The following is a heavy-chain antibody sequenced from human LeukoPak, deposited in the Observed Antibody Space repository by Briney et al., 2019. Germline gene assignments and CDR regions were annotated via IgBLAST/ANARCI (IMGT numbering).Heavy chain of an antibody. CDR3: AKEDHFAS. CDR1: GFTFDDYT. Sequence: PGRALRLSCAASGFTFDDYTMHWVRHAPGKGLEGVSGITWNSGSIGYADSVRGRFTISRDNAKNSLYLEMNSLKAEDTALYSCAKEDHFASWGQGTLVTVSS. CDR2: ITWNSGSI. V-gene: IGHV3-9*01. J-gene: IGHJ4*02.